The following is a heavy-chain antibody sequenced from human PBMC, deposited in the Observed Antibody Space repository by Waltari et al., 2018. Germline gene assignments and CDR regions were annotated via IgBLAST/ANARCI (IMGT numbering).Heavy chain of an antibody. CDR3: ARDRGIGLYFDS. J-gene: IGHJ4*02. D-gene: IGHD1-26*01. Sequence: QLQLQESGPGLVKPSGTLSLTCTVSGDSTNSNSWWSWVRQPPEKGLEWIGQIHRSGRSNYNPSLESRVTISLDTSNRQFSLKLTSTTAADTAVYYCARDRGIGLYFDSWGQGTLVTVSP. V-gene: IGHV4-4*02. CDR2: IHRSGRS. CDR1: GDSTNSNSW.